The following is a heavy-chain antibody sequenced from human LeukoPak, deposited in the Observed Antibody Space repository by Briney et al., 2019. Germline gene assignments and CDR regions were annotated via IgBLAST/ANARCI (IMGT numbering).Heavy chain of an antibody. CDR1: GDSISSYY. J-gene: IGHJ4*02. CDR3: AREVVAAAGRVDY. V-gene: IGHV4-59*01. Sequence: SETLSLTCTVSGDSISSYYWSWIRQPPGKGLEWIGYIHYSGSTNYNPSLKSRVTISVDTSKNQFSLILSSVTTADPAVYYCAREVVAAAGRVDYWGQGPLVTVSS. D-gene: IGHD6-13*01. CDR2: IHYSGST.